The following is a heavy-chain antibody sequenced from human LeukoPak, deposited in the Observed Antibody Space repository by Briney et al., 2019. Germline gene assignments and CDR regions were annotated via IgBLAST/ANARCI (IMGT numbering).Heavy chain of an antibody. CDR3: ARDYRLLYYYYMDV. CDR1: GFTFSSYE. J-gene: IGHJ6*03. CDR2: ISSSGSTI. D-gene: IGHD2/OR15-2a*01. V-gene: IGHV3-48*03. Sequence: GGSLRLSCAASGFTFSSYEMNWVRQAPGKGLEWVSYISSSGSTIYYADSVKGRFTISRDNAKNSLYLQMNSLRAEDTAVYYCARDYRLLYYYYMDVWGKGTTVTVSS.